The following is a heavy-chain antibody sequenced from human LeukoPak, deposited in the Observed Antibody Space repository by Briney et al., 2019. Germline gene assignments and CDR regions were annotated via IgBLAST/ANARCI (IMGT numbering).Heavy chain of an antibody. J-gene: IGHJ5*02. V-gene: IGHV4-34*01. D-gene: IGHD3-3*01. CDR1: GGSFSGDY. CDR2: INHSGST. CDR3: AKHLRRRFFSKTLGFDP. Sequence: SETLSLTCAVYGGSFSGDYWSWIRQPPGKGLEWTGQINHSGSTNYNPSLKSRVTISLDTSKNQFSLKLRSVTAADTAVYYCAKHLRRRFFSKTLGFDPWGQGTLVTVSS.